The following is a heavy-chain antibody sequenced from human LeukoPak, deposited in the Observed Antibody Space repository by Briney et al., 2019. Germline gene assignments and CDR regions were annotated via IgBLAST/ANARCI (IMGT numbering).Heavy chain of an antibody. V-gene: IGHV5-51*01. Sequence: GESLKISCKGPGYSFTSYWIGWVRQMPGKGLEWMGIIYPGDSDTRYSPSFQGQVTISADKSISTAYLQWSSLKASDTAMYYCARHPYSSSWDDAFDIWGQGTMVTVSS. D-gene: IGHD6-13*01. J-gene: IGHJ3*02. CDR3: ARHPYSSSWDDAFDI. CDR2: IYPGDSDT. CDR1: GYSFTSYW.